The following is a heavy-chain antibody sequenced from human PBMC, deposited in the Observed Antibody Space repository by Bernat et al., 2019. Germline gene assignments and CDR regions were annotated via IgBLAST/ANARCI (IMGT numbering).Heavy chain of an antibody. Sequence: EVQLLESGGGLVQPGGSLRLSCAASGFTFSSYAMSWVRQAPGKGLEWVSAISGSGGSTYYADSVKGRFTISRDNSKNTLYLQMNSLRAEDTAVYYFAKGGLRQWGIYYLGQGTLVPRSP. V-gene: IGHV3-23*01. J-gene: IGHJ4*02. CDR2: ISGSGGST. CDR1: GFTFSSYA. CDR3: AKGGLRQWGIYY. D-gene: IGHD5-12*01.